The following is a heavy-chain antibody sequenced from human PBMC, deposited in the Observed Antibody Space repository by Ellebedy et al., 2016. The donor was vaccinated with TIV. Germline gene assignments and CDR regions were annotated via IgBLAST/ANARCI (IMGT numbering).Heavy chain of an antibody. CDR3: AKDSSGSWSWDY. J-gene: IGHJ4*02. V-gene: IGHV3-30*18. CDR2: ISHDGSNQ. D-gene: IGHD6-13*01. Sequence: GESLKISCPASGFTFSNYAMHWVRQAPGKGLEWVAAISHDGSNQYYLDSVKGRVTISRDNSKNTLYLQISSLRPEDTAVYSCAKDSSGSWSWDYWGQGTLVTVSS. CDR1: GFTFSNYA.